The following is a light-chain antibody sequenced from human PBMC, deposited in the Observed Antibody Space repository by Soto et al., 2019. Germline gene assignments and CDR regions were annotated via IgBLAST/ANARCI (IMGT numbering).Light chain of an antibody. Sequence: QSVLTQPASLSGSPGQSITISCTGTSSDIGFYNYVSWYQQHPGQAPKLIIYDVTHRPTGVSDRFSGSKSGSAAALTISGLQPADEADYYCGSYRDSNIFVFGSGTKLTVL. CDR1: SSDIGFYNY. CDR2: DVT. CDR3: GSYRDSNIFV. V-gene: IGLV2-14*03. J-gene: IGLJ1*01.